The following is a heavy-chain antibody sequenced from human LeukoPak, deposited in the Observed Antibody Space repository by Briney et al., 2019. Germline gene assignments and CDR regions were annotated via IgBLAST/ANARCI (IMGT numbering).Heavy chain of an antibody. CDR3: AKVLSYDILTGYDY. J-gene: IGHJ4*02. CDR2: IGGSGGST. D-gene: IGHD3-9*01. Sequence: GGSLRLSCAASGFTFSSYAMSWVRQAPGKGLEWVSAIGGSGGSTYYADSVKGRFTISRDNSKNTLYLQMNSLRAEDTAVYYCAKVLSYDILTGYDYWGQGTLVTVSS. V-gene: IGHV3-23*01. CDR1: GFTFSSYA.